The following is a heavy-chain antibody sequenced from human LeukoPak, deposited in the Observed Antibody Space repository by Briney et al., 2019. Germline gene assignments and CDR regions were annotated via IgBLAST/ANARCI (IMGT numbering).Heavy chain of an antibody. CDR1: GCMFSSYS. CDR3: ARDQGNGDGYDVVDFDY. CDR2: ISSNSKYK. D-gene: IGHD2-21*02. V-gene: IGHV3-21*01. Sequence: PGGSLRLSCAASGCMFSSYSMNWLRQSPGKGLEWVSSISSNSKYKYYTESVKGRFTISRDNAKNSLFLQMNSLRAEDTAVYYCARDQGNGDGYDVVDFDYWGQGILVTVSS. J-gene: IGHJ4*02.